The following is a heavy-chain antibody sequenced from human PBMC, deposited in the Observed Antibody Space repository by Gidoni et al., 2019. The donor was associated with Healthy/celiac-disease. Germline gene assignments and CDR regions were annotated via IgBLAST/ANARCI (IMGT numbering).Heavy chain of an antibody. Sequence: QVQMQASGPGLVKPSQTLSLPCPVSGGSISSGGYSWIWIRQTPGKRLEWIGYIYYSGSTYYNPSLKSRVTISVDTSKNQFSLKLSSVTAADTAVYYCARAPRRYGYNWNAFDIWGQGTMVTVSS. V-gene: IGHV4-31*03. CDR2: IYYSGST. J-gene: IGHJ3*02. D-gene: IGHD5-12*01. CDR1: GGSISSGGYS. CDR3: ARAPRRYGYNWNAFDI.